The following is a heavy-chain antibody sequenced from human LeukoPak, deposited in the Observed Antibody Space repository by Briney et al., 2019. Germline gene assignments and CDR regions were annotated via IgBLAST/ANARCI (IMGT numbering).Heavy chain of an antibody. CDR3: ARHLYDIRDRSILSYMDV. CDR1: GDSISSITYY. CDR2: IYYTGST. V-gene: IGHV4-39*01. J-gene: IGHJ6*03. Sequence: PSETLSLTCTVSGDSISSITYYWGWIRQPPGKGLEWIGSIYYTGSTYYNPSLKSRVTISVDTSRNQFSLKLTSVTAADTAVYYCARHLYDIRDRSILSYMDVWGKGTTVTVSS. D-gene: IGHD3-9*01.